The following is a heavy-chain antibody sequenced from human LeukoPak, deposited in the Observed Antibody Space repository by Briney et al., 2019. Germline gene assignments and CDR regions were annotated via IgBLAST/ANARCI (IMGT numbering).Heavy chain of an antibody. CDR1: GFTFDDYA. CDR2: ISWNSGSI. Sequence: GGSLRLSCAASGFTFDDYAMHWVRQAPGKGLEWVSGISWNSGSIGYADSVKGRFTISRDNAKNSLYLQMNNLRAEDTAMYYCARDVVFYYFDSSGYFGAFDIWGQGTMVTVSS. D-gene: IGHD3-22*01. V-gene: IGHV3-9*01. CDR3: ARDVVFYYFDSSGYFGAFDI. J-gene: IGHJ3*02.